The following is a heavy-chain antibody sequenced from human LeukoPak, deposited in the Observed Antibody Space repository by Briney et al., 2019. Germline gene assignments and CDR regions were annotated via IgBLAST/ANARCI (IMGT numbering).Heavy chain of an antibody. CDR3: ARESITGHRDFDY. CDR2: ISSGSRTI. D-gene: IGHD1-20*01. V-gene: IGHV3-48*01. CDR1: GFTFGSYS. J-gene: IGHJ4*02. Sequence: GGSLRLSCAASGFTFGSYSMNWVRQAPGKGLEWVSYISSGSRTIYYADSVEGRLTVSGDNSKNSLYLQMRSLRAEDTAVYYCARESITGHRDFDYWGQGTLVTVSS.